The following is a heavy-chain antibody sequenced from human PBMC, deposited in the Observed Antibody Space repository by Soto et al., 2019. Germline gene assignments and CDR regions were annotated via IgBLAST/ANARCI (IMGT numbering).Heavy chain of an antibody. Sequence: ASVKVSCKASGYTFTSYYMHWVRQAPGQGLEWMGIINPSGGSTSYAQKFQGRVTMTRDTSTSTVYMELSSLRSEDTAVYYCVMKGHTPDYYYYLDVWGKGTTVTVSS. CDR2: INPSGGST. D-gene: IGHD2-15*01. CDR3: VMKGHTPDYYYYLDV. J-gene: IGHJ6*03. V-gene: IGHV1-46*03. CDR1: GYTFTSYY.